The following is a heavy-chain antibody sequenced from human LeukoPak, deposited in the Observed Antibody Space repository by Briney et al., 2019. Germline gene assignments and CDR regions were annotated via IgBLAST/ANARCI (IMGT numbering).Heavy chain of an antibody. J-gene: IGHJ4*02. CDR1: GFTFSSYA. Sequence: GGSLRLSCAASGFTFSSYAMSWVRQAPGKGLEWVSAISGSGGSTYYADSVKGRFTTSRDNSKNTLYLQMSSLRAEDTAVYYCAKHPYSSSWYFDYWGQGTLVTVSS. CDR3: AKHPYSSSWYFDY. D-gene: IGHD6-13*01. V-gene: IGHV3-23*01. CDR2: ISGSGGST.